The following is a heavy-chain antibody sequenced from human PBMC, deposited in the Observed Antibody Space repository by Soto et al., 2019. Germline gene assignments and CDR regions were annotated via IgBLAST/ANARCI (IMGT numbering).Heavy chain of an antibody. V-gene: IGHV2-5*01. CDR1: GFSLSTSGVG. Sequence: SGPTLVNPTQTLTLTCTFSGFSLSTSGVGVGWIRQPPGKALEWLALIYWNDDKRYSPSLKSRLTITKDTSKNQVVLTMTNMDPVDTATYYCAHRLGIAVAGYYFDYWGQGTLVTVSS. D-gene: IGHD6-19*01. CDR3: AHRLGIAVAGYYFDY. CDR2: IYWNDDK. J-gene: IGHJ4*02.